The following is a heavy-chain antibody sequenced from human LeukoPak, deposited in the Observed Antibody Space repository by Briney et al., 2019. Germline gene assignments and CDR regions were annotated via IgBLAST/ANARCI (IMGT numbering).Heavy chain of an antibody. CDR1: GFILSSYW. D-gene: IGHD2-2*01. J-gene: IGHJ4*02. CDR2: IKQDGSEK. Sequence: GGSLRLSCAASGFILSSYWMHWVRQAPGKGLEWVANIKQDGSEKYYVDSVKGRFTISRDNAKNSLYLQMNSLRAEDTAVYYCARGNLRLPAAMLYWGQGTLVTVSS. V-gene: IGHV3-7*01. CDR3: ARGNLRLPAAMLY.